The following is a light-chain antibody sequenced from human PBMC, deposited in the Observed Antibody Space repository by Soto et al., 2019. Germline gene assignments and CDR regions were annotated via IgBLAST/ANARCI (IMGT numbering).Light chain of an antibody. J-gene: IGKJ4*01. Sequence: DIQMTQSPSSLSASVGDRVTITCRANQSISSYLNWYQQKPGKAHNLLIYAASYLQSGVPSRFSGSRSGTDFTLTISSLQPEDFATYYCQQSYGTPLTFGGGTKAEIK. V-gene: IGKV1-39*01. CDR1: QSISSY. CDR2: AAS. CDR3: QQSYGTPLT.